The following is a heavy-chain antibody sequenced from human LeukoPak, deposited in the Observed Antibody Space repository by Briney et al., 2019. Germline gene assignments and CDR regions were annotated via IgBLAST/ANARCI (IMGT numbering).Heavy chain of an antibody. CDR2: IYYSGST. D-gene: IGHD5-24*01. Sequence: SETLSLTCTVSGGSISSSSYYWGWIRQPPGKGLEWIGSIYYSGSTYYNPSLKSRVTISVDTSKNQFSLKLSSVTAADTAVYYCARAGREGFDPWGQGTLVTVSS. J-gene: IGHJ5*02. V-gene: IGHV4-39*07. CDR3: ARAGREGFDP. CDR1: GGSISSSSYY.